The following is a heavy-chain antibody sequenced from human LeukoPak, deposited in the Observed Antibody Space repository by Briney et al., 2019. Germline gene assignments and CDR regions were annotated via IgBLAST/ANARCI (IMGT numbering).Heavy chain of an antibody. V-gene: IGHV4-34*01. Sequence: PSETLSLTCAVYGGSFSGYYCSWIRQPPGKGLEWIGEINHSGSTNYNPSLKSRVTISVDTSKNQFSLKLSSVTAADTAVYYCARARGLLWFGESHFQPDYWGQGTLVTVSS. CDR3: ARARGLLWFGESHFQPDY. J-gene: IGHJ4*02. D-gene: IGHD3-10*01. CDR1: GGSFSGYY. CDR2: INHSGST.